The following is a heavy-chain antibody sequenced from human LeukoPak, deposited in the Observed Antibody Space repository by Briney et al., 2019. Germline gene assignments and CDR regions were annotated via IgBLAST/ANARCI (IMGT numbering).Heavy chain of an antibody. CDR1: GFTFSNHA. V-gene: IGHV3-23*01. CDR2: ISGSGAST. Sequence: GSLRLSCAASGFTFSNHAMNWVRQAPGKGLEWVSAISGSGASTYFADSVRGRFTISRDNSKNTLYLQMNSLRAVDTAIYYCARTVAGDNWGQGTLVTVSS. CDR3: ARTVAGDN. J-gene: IGHJ4*02. D-gene: IGHD6-19*01.